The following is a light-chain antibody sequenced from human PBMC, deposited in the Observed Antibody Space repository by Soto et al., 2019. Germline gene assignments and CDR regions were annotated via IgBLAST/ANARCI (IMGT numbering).Light chain of an antibody. Sequence: QSALTQPRSVSGSPGQSVTISCTGTSSDVGGYNYVSWYQQHPGKAPKLMIYDVSTRPSGVPDRFSGSKSGNTASLTISGLQSEDEADYYCISYTTSSTVLFGGGTKLTVL. V-gene: IGLV2-11*01. CDR2: DVS. CDR1: SSDVGGYNY. J-gene: IGLJ2*01. CDR3: ISYTTSSTVL.